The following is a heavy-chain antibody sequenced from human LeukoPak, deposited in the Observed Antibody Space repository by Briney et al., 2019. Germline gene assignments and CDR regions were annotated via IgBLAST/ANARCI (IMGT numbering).Heavy chain of an antibody. CDR1: GSTFGNYA. CDR2: LRGGGDGT. V-gene: IGHV3-23*01. J-gene: IGHJ4*02. CDR3: AKDKDYGEYAY. Sequence: GGSLRLSCAASGSTFGNYAMTWVRQAPGKGLEWVSALRGGGDGTYYADSVKGRFTISRDNSKNTLYLQMNSLRAEDTAVYYCAKDKDYGEYAYWGQGTLVTVSS. D-gene: IGHD4-17*01.